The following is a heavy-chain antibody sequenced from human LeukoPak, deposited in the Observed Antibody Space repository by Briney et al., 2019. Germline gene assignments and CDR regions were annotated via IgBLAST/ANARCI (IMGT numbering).Heavy chain of an antibody. CDR1: GFTFSSYA. Sequence: GGSLRLSCAASGFTFSSYAMSWVRQAPGKGLEWVSAISGSGGSTYYADSVKGRFTISRDNSKNTLYLQMNSLRAEDTAVYYCAKGPAGRFLEWLLLNYWGQGTLVTVSS. D-gene: IGHD3-3*01. V-gene: IGHV3-23*01. J-gene: IGHJ4*02. CDR2: ISGSGGST. CDR3: AKGPAGRFLEWLLLNY.